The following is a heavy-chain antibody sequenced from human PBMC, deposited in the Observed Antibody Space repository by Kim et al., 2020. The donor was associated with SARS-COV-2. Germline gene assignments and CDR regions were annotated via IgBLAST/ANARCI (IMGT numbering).Heavy chain of an antibody. J-gene: IGHJ5*02. V-gene: IGHV1-58*01. CDR1: GFTFTSSA. Sequence: SVKVSCKASGFTFTSSAVQWVRQARGQRLEWIGWIVVGSGNTNYAQKFQERVTITRDMSTSTAYMELSSLRSEDTAVYYCAALLSVVVPAALFDPWGQGTLVTVSS. D-gene: IGHD2-2*01. CDR3: AALLSVVVPAALFDP. CDR2: IVVGSGNT.